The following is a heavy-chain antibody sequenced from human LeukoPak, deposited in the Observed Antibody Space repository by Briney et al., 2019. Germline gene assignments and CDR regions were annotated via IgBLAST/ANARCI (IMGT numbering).Heavy chain of an antibody. V-gene: IGHV4-59*01. CDR3: TRVAFGDHFDI. J-gene: IGHJ3*02. CDR2: LCDSGST. D-gene: IGHD3-10*01. CDR1: GGSLSSYC. Sequence: SETLSLTCSVSGGSLSSYCWSWVRQSPGKRLEWIGYLCDSGSTSFNPSLKSRVTISLDTSKNQFSLKVTSMTAADTAVYYCTRVAFGDHFDIWGQGTMVTVSS.